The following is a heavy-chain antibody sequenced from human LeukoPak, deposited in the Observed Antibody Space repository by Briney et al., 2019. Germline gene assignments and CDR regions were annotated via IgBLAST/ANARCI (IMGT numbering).Heavy chain of an antibody. D-gene: IGHD6-6*01. Sequence: PGGSLRLSCAASGFTFSSYSMNWVRQAPGKGLEWVSSIRSSSSYIYYADSVKGRFTISRENAKNSLYLQMNSLRAEDTAVYYCARDWNRDSSSPGVWGQGTLSPSPQ. CDR1: GFTFSSYS. CDR3: ARDWNRDSSSPGV. V-gene: IGHV3-21*01. J-gene: IGHJ4*02. CDR2: IRSSSSYI.